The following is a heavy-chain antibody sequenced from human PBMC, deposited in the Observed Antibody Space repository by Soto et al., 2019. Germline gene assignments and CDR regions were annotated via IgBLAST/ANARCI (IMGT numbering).Heavy chain of an antibody. CDR1: GYSFTTYW. CDR2: IYPGDSDT. J-gene: IGHJ4*02. D-gene: IGHD2-2*02. V-gene: IGHV5-51*01. CDR3: APGGYCSDTTCYNFFDY. Sequence: EVQLVQSGAEVKKTGESLKISCQGSGYSFTTYWIGWVRQMPGKGLEWMGIIYPGDSDTRYSPSFQGQVTISADKSISTAYRQWSSLKASDTAIYYCAPGGYCSDTTCYNFFDYGGQGTLVTVSS.